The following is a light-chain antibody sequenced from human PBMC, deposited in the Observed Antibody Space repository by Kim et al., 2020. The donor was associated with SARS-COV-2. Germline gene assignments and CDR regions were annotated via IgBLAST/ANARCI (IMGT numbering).Light chain of an antibody. Sequence: SASVGDRVTITCRTSENIAGHLNWDQHKRGRAPTLLIYAASNLQSGVPSRFSGSGSGTDFTLTISSLQPEDFATYYCQQVYSTPLFGQGTRLEIK. CDR1: ENIAGH. V-gene: IGKV1-39*01. CDR3: QQVYSTPL. CDR2: AAS. J-gene: IGKJ5*01.